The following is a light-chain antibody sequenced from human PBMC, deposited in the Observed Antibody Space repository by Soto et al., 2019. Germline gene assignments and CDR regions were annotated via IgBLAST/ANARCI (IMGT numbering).Light chain of an antibody. CDR1: QSVSSNY. Sequence: EIVLTQSPGTLSLSPGERATLSCRASQSVSSNYLAWYQQKPGQAPKVLIYRASSRATGIPDRFSGSGSGTDFTLTISRLEPEDFAVYYCHQYGSSPLTFGGGKKVEIK. V-gene: IGKV3-20*01. CDR3: HQYGSSPLT. J-gene: IGKJ4*01. CDR2: RAS.